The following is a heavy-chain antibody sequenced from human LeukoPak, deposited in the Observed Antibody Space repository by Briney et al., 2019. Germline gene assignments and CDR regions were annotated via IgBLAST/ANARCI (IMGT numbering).Heavy chain of an antibody. CDR1: GFTFSSYN. CDR2: IYKAGNT. Sequence: GSLRLSCAASGFTFSSYNMNWVRQPPGKGLEWIGSIYKAGNTNYSPSLRRRGFISVETSNNQFSLSLSFVTAAETAVYFCTGHQTNNYGPGTPFDFWGQGTLVSVSS. D-gene: IGHD3-10*01. V-gene: IGHV4-39*01. CDR3: TGHQTNNYGPGTPFDF. J-gene: IGHJ4*02.